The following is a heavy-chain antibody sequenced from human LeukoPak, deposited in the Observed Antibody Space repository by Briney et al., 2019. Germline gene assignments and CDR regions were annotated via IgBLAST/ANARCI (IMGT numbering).Heavy chain of an antibody. D-gene: IGHD6-19*01. CDR3: ARGRAVAGPIDY. CDR1: GGSISSYY. CDR2: IYYGGST. Sequence: SETLSLTCTVSGGSISSYYWSWIRQPPGKGLEWIGYIYYGGSTNYNPSLKSRVTISVDTSKNQFSLKLSSVTAADTAVYYCARGRAVAGPIDYWGQGTLVTVSS. V-gene: IGHV4-59*01. J-gene: IGHJ4*02.